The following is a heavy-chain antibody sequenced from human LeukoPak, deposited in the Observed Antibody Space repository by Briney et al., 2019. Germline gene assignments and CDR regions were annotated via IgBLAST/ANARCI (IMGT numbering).Heavy chain of an antibody. CDR3: ARAPYGDYTYYVIDV. CDR2: INHSEAT. J-gene: IGHJ6*02. Sequence: SETLSPTCAVYGGSFTGYYASWIRQPPGKGLEWIGEINHSEATDYNPSLKSRVTISVDTSKNQFSLKLSSVTAADTAVYSCARAPYGDYTYYVIDVWSQGTTVTVS. V-gene: IGHV4-34*01. CDR1: GGSFTGYY. D-gene: IGHD4-17*01.